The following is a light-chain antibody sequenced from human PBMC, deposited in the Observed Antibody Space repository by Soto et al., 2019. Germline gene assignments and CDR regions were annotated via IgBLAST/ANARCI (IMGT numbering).Light chain of an antibody. CDR3: QQYGSSPPSIT. J-gene: IGKJ5*01. V-gene: IGKV3-20*01. CDR1: QSVSSSY. CDR2: GAS. Sequence: EIVLTQSPGTLSLSPGERATLSCRASQSVSSSYLAWYHQKPGQAPSLLIYGASNRAPGIPDRFSGSGPGRDFTLTISRLEPEDFAVYYCQQYGSSPPSITFGQGTRLDIK.